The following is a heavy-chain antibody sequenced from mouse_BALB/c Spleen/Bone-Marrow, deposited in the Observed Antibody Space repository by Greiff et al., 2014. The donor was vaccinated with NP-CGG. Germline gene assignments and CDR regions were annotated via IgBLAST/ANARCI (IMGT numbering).Heavy chain of an antibody. CDR1: GYAFTNYL. CDR2: INPGSGGT. V-gene: IGHV1-54*01. J-gene: IGHJ2*01. D-gene: IGHD3-3*01. CDR3: ARRDGSYFDY. Sequence: QVQLQQSGAELVRPGTSVKVSCKASGYAFTNYLIEWVKQRPGQGLEWIGMINPGSGGTNCNEKFKGKATLTADKSSSTAYMQLSSLTSDDSAVYFCARRDGSYFDYWGQGTTLTVSS.